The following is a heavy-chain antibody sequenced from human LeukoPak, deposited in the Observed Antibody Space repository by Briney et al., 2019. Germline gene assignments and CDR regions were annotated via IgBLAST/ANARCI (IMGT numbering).Heavy chain of an antibody. CDR3: ARHYLGGRGFVRRAFDI. CDR1: GGSISSSIYY. CDR2: IYYSGST. J-gene: IGHJ3*02. V-gene: IGHV4-39*01. Sequence: SETLSLTCTVSGGSISSSIYYWGWIRQPPGKGLEWIGSIYYSGSTHYNPSLKSRVTISVDTSKNQFSLRLSFVTAADTAIYYCARHYLGGRGFVRRAFDIWGQGTMVTVSS. D-gene: IGHD3-10*02.